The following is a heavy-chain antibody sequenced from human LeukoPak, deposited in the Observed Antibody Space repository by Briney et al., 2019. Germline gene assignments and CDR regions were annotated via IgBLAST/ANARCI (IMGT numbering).Heavy chain of an antibody. CDR2: INGCNGNT. D-gene: IGHD6-19*01. J-gene: IGHJ4*02. V-gene: IGHV1-3*01. CDR1: GYTFTSYS. Sequence: GASVTVSCKSSGYTFTSYSMHWVRQAPGQRLEWMGCINGCNGNTEYSQKFQGRATITRHTTATPGQMALRTLTSEDTAVFYCPRGGPNPSGWLLENWGQGTLVTVSS. CDR3: PRGGPNPSGWLLEN.